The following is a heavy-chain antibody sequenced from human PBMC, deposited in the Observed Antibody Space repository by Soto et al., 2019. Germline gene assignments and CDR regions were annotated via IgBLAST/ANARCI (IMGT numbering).Heavy chain of an antibody. CDR2: IYYSGST. Sequence: QVQLQESGPGLVKPSQTLSLTCTVSGGSISSGGYYWSWIRQHPGKGLEWIGYIYYSGSTYYNPALKSRITTSVDTSKNQFSLKLSSVTAADTAVYYCASGSKLDTETPQGMDVWGQGTTVTVSS. CDR3: ASGSKLDTETPQGMDV. V-gene: IGHV4-31*03. D-gene: IGHD5-18*01. CDR1: GGSISSGGYY. J-gene: IGHJ6*02.